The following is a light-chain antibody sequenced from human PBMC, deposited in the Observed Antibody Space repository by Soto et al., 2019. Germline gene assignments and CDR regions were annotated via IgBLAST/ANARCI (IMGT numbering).Light chain of an antibody. CDR3: QLYGSSPLET. V-gene: IGKV3-20*01. CDR1: QSVSSSY. CDR2: GAS. J-gene: IGKJ2*01. Sequence: EIVLTQSPGTLSLSPGERATLSCRASQSVSSSYLAWYQQQPGQAPRLLIYGASSRATGIPDRFSGSGSGTDFTLTISSLEPEDFAVYYCQLYGSSPLETFGQGTKLEIK.